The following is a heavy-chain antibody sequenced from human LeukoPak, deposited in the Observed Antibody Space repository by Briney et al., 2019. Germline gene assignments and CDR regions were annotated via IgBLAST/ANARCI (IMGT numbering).Heavy chain of an antibody. CDR1: GYTFTLYY. J-gene: IGHJ4*02. V-gene: IGHV1-2*02. D-gene: IGHD2-2*01. CDR2: INPNNGGT. CDR3: AIDCRSTRATPACVDY. Sequence: ASVKVSFKASGYTFTLYYMHWVRQAPGQGLEWMGWINPNNGGTNYAQKFQGTVTITRDTSISTAYMELSRLRSDYTYVDYYAIDCRSTRATPACVDYWGQGTLVTVSS.